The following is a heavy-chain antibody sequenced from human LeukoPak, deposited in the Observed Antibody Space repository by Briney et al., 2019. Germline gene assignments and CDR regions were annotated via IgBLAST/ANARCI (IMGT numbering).Heavy chain of an antibody. J-gene: IGHJ4*02. CDR1: GFTFSNYW. V-gene: IGHV3-23*01. D-gene: IGHD1-26*01. CDR2: ITVSGGST. CDR3: AKDSKWEPRTIDF. Sequence: GGSLRLSCAASGFTFSNYWMHWVRQAPGKGLEWVSSITVSGGSTYYADSVKGRFIISRDSSKNTLHLQMNSLRAEDTAVYYCAKDSKWEPRTIDFWGQGTLVTVSS.